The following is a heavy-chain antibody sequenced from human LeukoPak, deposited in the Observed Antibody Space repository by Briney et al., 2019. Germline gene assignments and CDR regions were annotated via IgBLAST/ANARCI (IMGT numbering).Heavy chain of an antibody. Sequence: SETLSLTCAVSGYSISSGYYWGWIRQPPGKGLEWIGSISHSGSTYYSPSLKSRVTISVDTSKNQFSLKLSSLTAADTAVYYCARAPYYYYMDVWGKGTTVTVSS. V-gene: IGHV4-38-2*01. CDR3: ARAPYYYYMDV. J-gene: IGHJ6*03. CDR1: GYSISSGYY. CDR2: ISHSGST.